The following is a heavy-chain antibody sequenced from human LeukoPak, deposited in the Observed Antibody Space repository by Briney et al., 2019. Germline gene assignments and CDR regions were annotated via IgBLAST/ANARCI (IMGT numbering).Heavy chain of an antibody. CDR1: GGTFSNNA. CDR3: ARGIAPIAAGDY. J-gene: IGHJ4*02. V-gene: IGHV1-8*03. D-gene: IGHD6-25*01. CDR2: MNPNSGNT. Sequence: ASVKVSCKASGGTFSNNAINWVRQATGQGLEWMGWMNPNSGNTGYAQKFQGRVTITRNTSISTAYMELSSLRSEDTAVYYCARGIAPIAAGDYWGQGTLVTVSS.